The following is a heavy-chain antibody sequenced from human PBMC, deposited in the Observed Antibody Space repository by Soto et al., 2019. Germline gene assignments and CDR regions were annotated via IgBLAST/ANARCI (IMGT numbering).Heavy chain of an antibody. J-gene: IGHJ4*02. CDR3: VRESYSDGIGYYALDN. CDR2: IHHSGST. Sequence: QVQLQESGPGLVKPSGTLSLTCAVSGASISTNYWWSWVRQSPGKVLEWIGEIHHSGSTNYNPSVKGRVAISVDKSTNQFSLKLSSVTAADTAVYHCVRESYSDGIGYYALDNWCQGTLLTVSS. CDR1: GASISTNYW. D-gene: IGHD3-22*01. V-gene: IGHV4-4*02.